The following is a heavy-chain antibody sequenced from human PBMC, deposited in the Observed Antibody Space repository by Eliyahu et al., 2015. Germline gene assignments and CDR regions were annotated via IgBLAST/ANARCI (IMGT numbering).Heavy chain of an antibody. CDR2: IYYSGST. CDR1: GGSISSGGYY. V-gene: IGHV4-31*03. CDR3: ARDPYYEFWSGSGAGDVLDI. Sequence: QVQLQESGPGLVKPSQTLSLTYTVSGGSISSGGYYWSWIRQHPGKGLEWIGYIYYSGSTYYNPSLKSRLTISVDTSKKQFSLKLSSVTAADTAVYYCARDPYYEFWSGSGAGDVLDIWGQGTMVTVS. D-gene: IGHD3-3*01. J-gene: IGHJ3*02.